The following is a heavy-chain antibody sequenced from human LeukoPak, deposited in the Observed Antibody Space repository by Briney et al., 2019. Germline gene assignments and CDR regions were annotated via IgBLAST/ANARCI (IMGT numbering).Heavy chain of an antibody. Sequence: PGGSLRLSCAASGFTFSSYAMHWVRQAPGKGLEYVSAISSNGGSTYYANSVKGRFTISRDNSKNTLYLQMGSLRAEDMAVYYCARDRTPDDYGDYVCDYWGQGTLVTVSS. CDR2: ISSNGGST. CDR1: GFTFSSYA. J-gene: IGHJ4*02. V-gene: IGHV3-64*01. D-gene: IGHD4-17*01. CDR3: ARDRTPDDYGDYVCDY.